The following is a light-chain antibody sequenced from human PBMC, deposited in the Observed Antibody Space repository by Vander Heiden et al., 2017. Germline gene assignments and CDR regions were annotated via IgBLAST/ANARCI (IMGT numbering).Light chain of an antibody. CDR2: GAS. J-gene: IGKJ4*01. CDR1: QSVSSN. Sequence: EIVMTQSPATLSVSPGERPTLSCRASQSVSSNLAWYQQQPGQAPRLLIYGASTRATGIPARFSGSGSGTEFTLTISSLQSEDFAGYYCQQYNNWLALTFGRGTKVEIK. V-gene: IGKV3-15*01. CDR3: QQYNNWLALT.